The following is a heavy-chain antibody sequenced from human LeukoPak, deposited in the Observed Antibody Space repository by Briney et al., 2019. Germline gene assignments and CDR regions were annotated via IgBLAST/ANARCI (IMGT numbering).Heavy chain of an antibody. V-gene: IGHV4-59*01. J-gene: IGHJ2*01. CDR3: ARDLEHGGNSIWYFDL. D-gene: IGHD4-23*01. CDR2: VYYRGTT. Sequence: SETLSLTCTISGGSISSYYWSWIRQPPGKGLEWIGYVYYRGTTNYNPSLKSRVTISVDTSKNQFSLNLNSVTAADTAVYHCARDLEHGGNSIWYFDLWGRGTLVTVSS. CDR1: GGSISSYY.